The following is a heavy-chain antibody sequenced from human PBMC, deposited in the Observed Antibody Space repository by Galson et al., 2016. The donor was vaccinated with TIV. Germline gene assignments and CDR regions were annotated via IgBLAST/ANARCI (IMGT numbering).Heavy chain of an antibody. CDR3: FIGHYSDS. CDR1: GFAFRIFW. D-gene: IGHD3-16*02. Sequence: SLRLSCAASGFAFRIFWMSWVRQAPGKGLEWVANVEEDGSETYYVDSVKGRFTISRDNAKISLHLQMNSLRAEDTAVYYCFIGHYSDSWGQGTLVTVSS. J-gene: IGHJ4*02. CDR2: VEEDGSET. V-gene: IGHV3-7*01.